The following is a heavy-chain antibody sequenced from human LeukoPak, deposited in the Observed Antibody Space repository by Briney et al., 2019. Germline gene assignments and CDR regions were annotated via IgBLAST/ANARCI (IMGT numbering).Heavy chain of an antibody. J-gene: IGHJ4*02. CDR1: GGSISSSSYY. CDR2: IYYSGST. Sequence: SETLSLTCTVSGGSISSSSYYWGWIRQPPGKGLEWIGSIYYSGSTYYNPSLKSRVTISVDTSKNQFSLKLSSVTAADTAVYYCARLREITFGGVIGIDYWGQGTLVTVSS. D-gene: IGHD3-16*02. V-gene: IGHV4-39*07. CDR3: ARLREITFGGVIGIDY.